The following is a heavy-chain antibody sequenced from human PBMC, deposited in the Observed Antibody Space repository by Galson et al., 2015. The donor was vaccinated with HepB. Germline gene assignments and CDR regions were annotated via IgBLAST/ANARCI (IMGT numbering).Heavy chain of an antibody. CDR1: GFTFRNYA. J-gene: IGHJ4*02. Sequence: SLRLSCAASGFTFRNYAMSWVRQAPGKGLQWVSGINGRGDTTSYADSVKGRFTISRDNSKNTLYLQMNSLGAEDTAVYYCAVVEWSSDSDCWGLGTLVAVSS. D-gene: IGHD3-3*01. CDR3: AVVEWSSDSDC. CDR2: INGRGDTT. V-gene: IGHV3-23*01.